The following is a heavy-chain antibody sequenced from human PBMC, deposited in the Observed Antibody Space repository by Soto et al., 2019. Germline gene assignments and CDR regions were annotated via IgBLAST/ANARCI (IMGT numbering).Heavy chain of an antibody. CDR3: ARSDYGNDAQPTHFDH. CDR2: ISTYNGNR. CDR1: GYTFTAYG. J-gene: IGHJ4*02. D-gene: IGHD1-1*01. Sequence: QVQLVQSGPEVKKPGASVKVSCEASGYTFTAYGISWVRQAPGQGLEWMGWISTYNGNRNYARRLQDRVTMTTDTSTRTANMELRHLTSDDTSVHYCARSDYGNDAQPTHFDHWGQGTLVTVSS. V-gene: IGHV1-18*04.